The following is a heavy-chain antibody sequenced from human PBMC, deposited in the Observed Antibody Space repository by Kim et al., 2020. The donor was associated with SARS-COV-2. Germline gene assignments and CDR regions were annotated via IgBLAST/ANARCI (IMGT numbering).Heavy chain of an antibody. CDR2: INPNSGGT. V-gene: IGHV1-2*02. D-gene: IGHD6-6*01. CDR1: GYTFTCYY. J-gene: IGHJ4*02. CDR3: ARDGAARRKIDY. Sequence: ASVKVSCKASGYTFTCYYMHWVRQAPGQGLEWMGWINPNSGGTNYAQKFQGRVTMTRDTSISTAYMELSRLRSDDTAVYYCARDGAARRKIDYWGQGALVSASS.